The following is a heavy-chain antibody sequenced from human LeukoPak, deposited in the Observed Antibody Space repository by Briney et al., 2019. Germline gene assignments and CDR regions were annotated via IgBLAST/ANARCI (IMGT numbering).Heavy chain of an antibody. CDR1: EFDFFSYG. V-gene: IGHV3-74*01. J-gene: IGHJ4*01. Sequence: GGSLRLSCVASEFDFFSYGMQWVRRAPGKGLVWVSRIFSDGTTTSYADSVKGRFTISRDSAKNTLYLQMNSLRAEDTAVYYCARELPREVTLDYWGQGTLVTVSP. CDR2: IFSDGTTT. CDR3: ARELPREVTLDY. D-gene: IGHD2-21*02.